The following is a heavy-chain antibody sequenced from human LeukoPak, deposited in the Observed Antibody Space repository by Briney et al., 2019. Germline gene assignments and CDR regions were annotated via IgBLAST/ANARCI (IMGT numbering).Heavy chain of an antibody. CDR2: ISSSGSTI. D-gene: IGHD2-2*01. CDR3: ARGEWDIVVVQAAIDAFDI. J-gene: IGHJ3*02. Sequence: GGSLRLSCAASGFTFSDYYMSWIRQAPGEGLEWVSYISSSGSTIYYADSVKGRFTISRDNAKNSLYLQMNSLRAEDTAVYYCARGEWDIVVVQAAIDAFDIWGQGTMVTVSS. V-gene: IGHV3-11*01. CDR1: GFTFSDYY.